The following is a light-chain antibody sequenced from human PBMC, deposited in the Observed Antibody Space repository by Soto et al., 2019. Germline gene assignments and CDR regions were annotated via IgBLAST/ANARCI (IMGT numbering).Light chain of an antibody. CDR2: GAS. V-gene: IGKV3-15*01. J-gene: IGKJ1*01. CDR3: QQDYSYSWT. Sequence: QSLHSLSLSPGERATLSCRASQSISSYLAWYQQKPGQAPRLLIYGASTRATGIPARFSGSGSGTEFTLTISSLQSEDFATYYCQQDYSYSWTFGQGTKVDIK. CDR1: QSISSY.